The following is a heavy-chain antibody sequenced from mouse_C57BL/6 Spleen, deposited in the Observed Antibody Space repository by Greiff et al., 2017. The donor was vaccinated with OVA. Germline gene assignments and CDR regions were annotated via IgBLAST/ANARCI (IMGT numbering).Heavy chain of an antibody. D-gene: IGHD2-4*01. CDR2: FYPGSGSI. CDR3: ARHEDVDDYDVKNWCAY. J-gene: IGHJ3*01. CDR1: GYTFTEYT. Sequence: QVQLQQSGAELVKPGASVKLSCKASGYTFTEYTIHWVKQRSGQGLEWIGWFYPGSGSIKYNEKFKDKATLTADKSSSTVSMELSRLTSEDSAVYFCARHEDVDDYDVKNWCAYWGQGTLVTVSA. V-gene: IGHV1-62-2*01.